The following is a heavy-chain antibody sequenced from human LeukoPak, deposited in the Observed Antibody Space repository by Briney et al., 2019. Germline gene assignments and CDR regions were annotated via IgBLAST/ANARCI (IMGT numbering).Heavy chain of an antibody. J-gene: IGHJ5*02. Sequence: GGSLRLSCAASGFTFVTYGMSWVRQAPGKGLEWVGGISISSVDSYYADSVKGRFSISRDDSKNTLYLQMDSLTDEDTAVYYCAKDRELLFAHCWFDLWGQGTLVTVSS. CDR2: ISISSVDS. V-gene: IGHV3-23*01. CDR3: AKDRELLFAHCWFDL. D-gene: IGHD3-10*01. CDR1: GFTFVTYG.